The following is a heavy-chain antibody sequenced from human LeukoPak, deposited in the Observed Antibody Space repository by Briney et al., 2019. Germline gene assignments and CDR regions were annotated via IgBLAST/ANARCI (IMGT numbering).Heavy chain of an antibody. CDR1: GGSISSSSYY. CDR3: ARDIVVVPAAIEGSWFDP. CDR2: IYYSGST. V-gene: IGHV4-39*07. D-gene: IGHD2-2*01. Sequence: SETLSLTCTVSGGSISSSSYYWGWIRQPPGKGLEWIGSIYYSGSTYYNPSLKSRVTISVDTSKNQFSLKLSSVTAANTAVYYCARDIVVVPAAIEGSWFDPWGQGTLVTVSS. J-gene: IGHJ5*02.